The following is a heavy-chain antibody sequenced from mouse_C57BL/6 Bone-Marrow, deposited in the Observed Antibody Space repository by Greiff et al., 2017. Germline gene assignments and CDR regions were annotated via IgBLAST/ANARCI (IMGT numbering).Heavy chain of an antibody. J-gene: IGHJ4*01. CDR1: GYTFSSYT. D-gene: IGHD3-3*01. Sequence: EVQGVEPGGGLVKPGGSVKLSCEASGYTFSSYTMSWVRQTPGKRLEWVATISGGGGNTYYSDSVKGLFTISRDNAKNTLSLQMSSLRSEDTALYYCAKEISRNLEGDYAMDYWGQGTSVTVSS. CDR2: ISGGGGNT. V-gene: IGHV5-9*01. CDR3: AKEISRNLEGDYAMDY.